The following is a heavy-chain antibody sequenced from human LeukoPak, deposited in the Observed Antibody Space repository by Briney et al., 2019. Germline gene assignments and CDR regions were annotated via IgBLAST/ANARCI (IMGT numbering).Heavy chain of an antibody. CDR2: ISYDGSNK. CDR1: GFTFSSYA. D-gene: IGHD3-9*01. J-gene: IGHJ6*02. Sequence: PGGSLRLSCAASGFTFSSYAMHWVRQAPGKGLEWVAVISYDGSNKYYADSVKGRFTISRDNSKNTLYLQMNSLRVEDTAVYYCTRDLMDYDVSTGLHHYYMDVWGQGTTVTVFS. V-gene: IGHV3-30-3*01. CDR3: TRDLMDYDVSTGLHHYYMDV.